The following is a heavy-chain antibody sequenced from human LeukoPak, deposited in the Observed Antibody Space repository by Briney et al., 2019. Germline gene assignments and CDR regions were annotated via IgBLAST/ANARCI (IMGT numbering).Heavy chain of an antibody. J-gene: IGHJ4*02. CDR3: TRDPPGSEYQPSGY. D-gene: IGHD2-2*01. Sequence: GGSLRLSCAASGFTFGDYAMSWFRQAPGKGREWVGFIRSKAYGGTTEYAASVKGRFTISRDDSKSIAYLQMNSLKTEDTAVYYCTRDPPGSEYQPSGYWGQGTLVTVSS. CDR2: IRSKAYGGTT. CDR1: GFTFGDYA. V-gene: IGHV3-49*03.